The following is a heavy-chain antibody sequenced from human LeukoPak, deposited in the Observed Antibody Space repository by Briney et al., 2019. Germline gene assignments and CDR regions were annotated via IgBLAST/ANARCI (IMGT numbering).Heavy chain of an antibody. Sequence: GGSLRLSCAASGFTFSSYAITWVRQAPGKGLEWVSSIRSTGDSTFYADSVKGRFTISRDNAKNTLYLQMNSLRAEDTAVYYCAREAGSTPAYWGQGTLVTVSS. D-gene: IGHD6-13*01. CDR1: GFTFSSYA. V-gene: IGHV3-23*01. CDR2: IRSTGDST. J-gene: IGHJ4*02. CDR3: AREAGSTPAY.